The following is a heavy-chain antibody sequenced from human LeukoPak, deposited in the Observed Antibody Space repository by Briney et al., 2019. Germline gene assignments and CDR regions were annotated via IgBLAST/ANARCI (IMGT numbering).Heavy chain of an antibody. D-gene: IGHD3-22*01. V-gene: IGHV1-69*02. J-gene: IGHJ4*02. CDR2: IIPILGIA. Sequence: GASVKVSCKASGGTFSSYTISWVRQAPGQGLEWMGRIIPILGIANYAQKFQGRVTITADKSTSTAYMELSSLRSEDTAVYYCARVPLDYYDSSDLDYWGQGTLVPVSS. CDR1: GGTFSSYT. CDR3: ARVPLDYYDSSDLDY.